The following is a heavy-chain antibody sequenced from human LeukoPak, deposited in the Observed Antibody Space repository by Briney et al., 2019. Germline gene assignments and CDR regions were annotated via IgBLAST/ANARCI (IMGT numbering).Heavy chain of an antibody. D-gene: IGHD6-19*01. Sequence: GGSLRLSCVVSGFTIANHGMHWVRQAAGKGLEWVAMISHDGGVEYYRDSVKGRFIISRDNSNDMLYLQMNSLRVEDTAVYYCAKDWGSSGWYNWFDPWGQGTLVTVSS. CDR1: GFTIANHG. CDR2: ISHDGGVE. J-gene: IGHJ5*02. CDR3: AKDWGSSGWYNWFDP. V-gene: IGHV3-30*18.